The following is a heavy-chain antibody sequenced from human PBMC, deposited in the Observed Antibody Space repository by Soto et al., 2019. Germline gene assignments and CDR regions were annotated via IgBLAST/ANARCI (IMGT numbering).Heavy chain of an antibody. V-gene: IGHV3-33*01. CDR1: GFTFSSYG. J-gene: IGHJ6*03. D-gene: IGHD3-10*01. CDR3: ARDPLAHYGGSGDHCYHRDV. CDR2: IWYDGSNK. Sequence: GGSLRLSCAASGFTFSSYGMHWVRQAPGKGLERVAVIWYDGSNKYYADSVKGRFTISRDNSKNTLYLQMNSLRAEDTAVYYCARDPLAHYGGSGDHCYHRDVWGRGTTVTVS.